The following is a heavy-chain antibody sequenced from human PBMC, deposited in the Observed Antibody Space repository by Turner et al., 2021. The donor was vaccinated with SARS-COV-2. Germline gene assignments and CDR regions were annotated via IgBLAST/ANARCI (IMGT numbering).Heavy chain of an antibody. J-gene: IGHJ4*02. V-gene: IGHV3-30*18. CDR2: TSYDGSNK. CDR3: AKQQGLYSNPMYYFDY. CDR1: GFPFSSYG. Sequence: QVPLVGSWGGVVPPGRALRLSCAAFGFPFSSYGMHWVRQAPGKGLEWVAVTSYDGSNKYYADSVKGRFTISRDNSKNTLYLQMNSLRAEDTAVYYCAKQQGLYSNPMYYFDYWGQGTLVTVSS. D-gene: IGHD4-4*01.